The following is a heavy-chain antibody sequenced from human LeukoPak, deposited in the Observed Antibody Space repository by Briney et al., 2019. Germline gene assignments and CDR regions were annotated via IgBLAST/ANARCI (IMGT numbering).Heavy chain of an antibody. CDR1: GFTFSSYW. D-gene: IGHD6-13*01. CDR2: IKQDGSEK. Sequence: GGSLRLSCAASGFTFSSYWMSWVRLAPGKGLEWVANIKQDGSEKYYVDSVKGRFTISRDNAKNSLYLQMNSLRAEDTAVYYCARCPGRSAAAGVDYRGQGTLVTVSS. CDR3: ARCPGRSAAAGVDY. V-gene: IGHV3-7*01. J-gene: IGHJ4*02.